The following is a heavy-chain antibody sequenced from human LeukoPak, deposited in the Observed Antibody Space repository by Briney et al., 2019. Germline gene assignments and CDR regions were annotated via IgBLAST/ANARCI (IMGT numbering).Heavy chain of an antibody. J-gene: IGHJ4*02. V-gene: IGHV1-2*02. CDR3: ARVISYYYDSSGYWEGYFDY. CDR1: GYTFTGYY. D-gene: IGHD3-22*01. Sequence: ASVKVSCKASGYTFTGYYMHWVPQAPGQGLEWMGWINPNSGGTNYAQKFQGRVTMTRDTSISTAYMELSRLRSDDTAVYYCARVISYYYDSSGYWEGYFDYWGQGTLVTVYS. CDR2: INPNSGGT.